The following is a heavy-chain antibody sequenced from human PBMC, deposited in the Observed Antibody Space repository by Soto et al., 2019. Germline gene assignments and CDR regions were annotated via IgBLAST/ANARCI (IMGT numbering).Heavy chain of an antibody. CDR2: INHSGST. J-gene: IGHJ6*02. CDR1: GGSFSGYY. CDR3: ARGLYGYSTGWQDYYYYGMDV. D-gene: IGHD6-19*01. Sequence: XATLSLTCAVYGGSFSGYYWSWIRQPPGKGLEWIGEINHSGSTNYNPSLKSRVTISVDTSKNQFSLKLSSVTAADTAVYYCARGLYGYSTGWQDYYYYGMDVWGQGTTVTVSS. V-gene: IGHV4-34*01.